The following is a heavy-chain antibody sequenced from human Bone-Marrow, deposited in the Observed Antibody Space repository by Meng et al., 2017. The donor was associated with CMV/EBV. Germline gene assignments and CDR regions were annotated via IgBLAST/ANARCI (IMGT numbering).Heavy chain of an antibody. CDR1: GFTFSNSA. CDR3: ARDLRRGYSNYYYYYGMDV. V-gene: IGHV3-23*01. Sequence: GESLKISCAASGFTFSNSAMSWVRQAPGKGLEWVSAITASGGSSYHADSVKGRFTISRDNAKNSLYLQMNSLRAEDTAVYYCARDLRRGYSNYYYYYGMDVWGQGTTVTVSS. J-gene: IGHJ6*02. D-gene: IGHD4-11*01. CDR2: ITASGGSS.